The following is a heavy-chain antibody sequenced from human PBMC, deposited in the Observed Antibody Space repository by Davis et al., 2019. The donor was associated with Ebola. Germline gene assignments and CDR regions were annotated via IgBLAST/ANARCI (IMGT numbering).Heavy chain of an antibody. V-gene: IGHV4-59*08. D-gene: IGHD1-26*01. J-gene: IGHJ3*02. Sequence: SETPSLTCTVSGGSISSYYWSWIRQPPGKGLEWLGYIYYSGSTNYNPSLKSRVTTSIDTSKNQFSLKLSSATAADTAVYYCARPWYSGTYYDAYDIWGQGTMVAVSS. CDR1: GGSISSYY. CDR2: IYYSGST. CDR3: ARPWYSGTYYDAYDI.